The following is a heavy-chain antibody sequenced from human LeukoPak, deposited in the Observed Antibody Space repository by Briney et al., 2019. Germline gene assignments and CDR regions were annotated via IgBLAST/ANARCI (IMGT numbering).Heavy chain of an antibody. V-gene: IGHV4-59*01. CDR1: RGSLTSYY. CDR2: IYYSGST. CDR3: ARGPGQFVRTPPRGWFDP. J-gene: IGHJ5*02. Sequence: SETLSLTCTVSRGSLTSYYWSWVPQPPGEGRGWIGFIYYSGSTNYTPLLKSRVTISVDTSKTQFSLKVRSVTAADTAVYYGARGPGQFVRTPPRGWFDPWGQGTLVTVSS. D-gene: IGHD6-6*01.